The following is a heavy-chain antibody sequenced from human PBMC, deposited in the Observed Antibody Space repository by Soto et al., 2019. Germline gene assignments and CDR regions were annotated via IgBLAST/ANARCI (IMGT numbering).Heavy chain of an antibody. CDR2: NYYSGST. CDR3: ARDRGGYSYGYYYYYGMDV. CDR1: GGSISSYY. Sequence: LSLTCTVSGGSISSYYWSWIRQPPGKGLEWIGYNYYSGSTNYNPSLKSRVTISVDTSKNQFSLKLSSVTAADTAVYYCARDRGGYSYGYYYYYGMDVWGQGTTVTVSS. V-gene: IGHV4-59*01. J-gene: IGHJ6*02. D-gene: IGHD5-18*01.